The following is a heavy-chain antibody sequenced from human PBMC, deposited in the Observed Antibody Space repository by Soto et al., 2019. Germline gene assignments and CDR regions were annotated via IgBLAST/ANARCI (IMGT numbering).Heavy chain of an antibody. CDR2: IYYDGNS. CDR1: GGSINSGDYY. D-gene: IGHD5-12*01. V-gene: IGHV4-30-4*01. Sequence: SETLSLTXTVSGGSINSGDYYWTWVRQPPGKGLEWIGYIYYDGNSQHNPSLKSRVTMSIDTSKNQFSLNLSSVTAADTAVYYCARDRRWLPRGPNNWLDLWGQGTQVTVSS. J-gene: IGHJ5*02. CDR3: ARDRRWLPRGPNNWLDL.